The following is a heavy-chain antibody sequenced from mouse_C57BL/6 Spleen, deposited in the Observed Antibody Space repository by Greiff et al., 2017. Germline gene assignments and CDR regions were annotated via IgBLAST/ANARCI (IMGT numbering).Heavy chain of an antibody. CDR2: SRNKANDYTT. CDR3: ARGQGYAMDY. J-gene: IGHJ4*01. V-gene: IGHV7-1*01. Sequence: EVKLVESGGGLVQSGRSLRLSCATSGFTFSDFYMEWVRQAPGKGLEWIAASRNKANDYTTEYSASVKGRFIVSRDTSQSILYLQMNALRAEDTAIYYCARGQGYAMDYWGQGTSVTVSS. CDR1: GFTFSDFY.